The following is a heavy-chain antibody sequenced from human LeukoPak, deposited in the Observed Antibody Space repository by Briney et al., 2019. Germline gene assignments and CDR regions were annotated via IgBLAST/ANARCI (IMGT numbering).Heavy chain of an antibody. CDR1: GFTFSSYA. D-gene: IGHD6-19*01. Sequence: GGSLRLSCAASGFTFSSYAMSWVRQAPGKGLEWVSAISGSGGSTYYADSVKGRFTISRDNSKNTLYLQMNSLRAEDTAVYYCAKGDRYSSGWFTNYYYGMDVWGRGTTVTVSS. CDR3: AKGDRYSSGWFTNYYYGMDV. CDR2: ISGSGGST. J-gene: IGHJ6*02. V-gene: IGHV3-23*01.